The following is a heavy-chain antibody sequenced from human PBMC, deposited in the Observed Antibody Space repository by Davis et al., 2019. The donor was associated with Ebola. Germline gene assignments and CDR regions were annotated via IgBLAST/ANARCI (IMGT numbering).Heavy chain of an antibody. CDR3: ARAPSIAARRGGLYYFDY. D-gene: IGHD6-6*01. V-gene: IGHV1-69*05. CDR2: IIPIFGTA. J-gene: IGHJ4*02. CDR1: GGTFSSYA. Sequence: SVKVSCKASGGTFSSYAISWVRQAPGQGLEWMGGIIPIFGTANYAQKFQGRVTMTRNTSISTAYMELSSLRSEDTAVYYCARAPSIAARRGGLYYFDYWGQGTLVTVSS.